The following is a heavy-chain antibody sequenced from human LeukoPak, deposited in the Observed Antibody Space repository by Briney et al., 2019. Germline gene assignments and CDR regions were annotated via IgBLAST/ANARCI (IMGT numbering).Heavy chain of an antibody. Sequence: SETLSLTCTVSCGSISSYYWSWIRQPPGKGLEWIGYIYYSGSTNYNPSLKSRVTISVDTSKNQFSLKLSSVTAADTAVYYYARIPSYVWGSYRQSWGQGTLVTVSS. CDR2: IYYSGST. V-gene: IGHV4-59*01. J-gene: IGHJ4*02. CDR1: CGSISSYY. CDR3: ARIPSYVWGSYRQS. D-gene: IGHD3-16*02.